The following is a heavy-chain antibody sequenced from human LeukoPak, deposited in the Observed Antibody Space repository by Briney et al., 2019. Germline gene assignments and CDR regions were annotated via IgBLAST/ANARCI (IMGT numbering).Heavy chain of an antibody. CDR3: ARDSPYGVVVMGDAFDI. Sequence: GGSLRLSCTASGFTFSSYSMNWVRQAPGKGLEWVSSISSSSSYIYYADSVKGRFTISRDNAKNSLYLQMNSLRAEDTAVYYCARDSPYGVVVMGDAFDIWGQGTMVTVSS. D-gene: IGHD3-22*01. J-gene: IGHJ3*02. V-gene: IGHV3-21*01. CDR2: ISSSSSYI. CDR1: GFTFSSYS.